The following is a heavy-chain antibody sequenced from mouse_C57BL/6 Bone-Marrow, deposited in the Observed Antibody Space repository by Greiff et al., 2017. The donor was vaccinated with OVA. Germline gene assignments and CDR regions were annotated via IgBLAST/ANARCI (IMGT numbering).Heavy chain of an antibody. CDR3: ARHGSLFDD. CDR2: ISSGGSYT. J-gene: IGHJ2*01. Sequence: EVKLVESGGDLVKPGGSLKLSCAASGFTFSSYGMSWVRQTPDKRLEWVAAISSGGSYTYYPDSVKGRFTISRDNAKNTLYLQLSSLKSEDTAMYYCARHGSLFDDWGQGTTLTVSS. V-gene: IGHV5-6*02. D-gene: IGHD3-1*01. CDR1: GFTFSSYG.